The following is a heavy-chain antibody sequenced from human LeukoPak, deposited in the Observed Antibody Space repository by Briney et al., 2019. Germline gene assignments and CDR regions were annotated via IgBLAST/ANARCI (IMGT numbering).Heavy chain of an antibody. CDR2: FYYSGST. CDR3: ARDYYGTFDY. CDR1: GGSISSYY. D-gene: IGHD3-22*01. Sequence: SETLSLTCTVSGGSISSYYLSWIRQPPGKGLEWIGYFYYSGSTNYNPSLKSRVTISVDTSKNQFSLKLSSVTAADTAVYYCARDYYGTFDYWGQGTLVTVSS. J-gene: IGHJ4*02. V-gene: IGHV4-59*01.